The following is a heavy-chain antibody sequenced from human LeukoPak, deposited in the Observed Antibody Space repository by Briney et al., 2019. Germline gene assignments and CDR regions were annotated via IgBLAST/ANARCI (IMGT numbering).Heavy chain of an antibody. CDR2: IYYSGSV. J-gene: IGHJ3*02. D-gene: IGHD2-2*01. Sequence: SETLSPTCTVSGGSVSSGVYYWSWIRQHPGKGLEWIGYIYYSGSVYYNPFLKSRVTISVDTSKNQFSLKLRSVTAADTAVYYCARDLGRQVPAAMWNIWGQGTKVTVSS. CDR3: ARDLGRQVPAAMWNI. V-gene: IGHV4-31*03. CDR1: GGSVSSGVYY.